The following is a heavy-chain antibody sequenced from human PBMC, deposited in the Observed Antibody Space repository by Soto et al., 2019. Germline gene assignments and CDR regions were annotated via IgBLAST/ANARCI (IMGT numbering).Heavy chain of an antibody. V-gene: IGHV1-18*01. D-gene: IGHD2-15*01. CDR1: GYTFTSYG. CDR2: ISAYNGNT. Sequence: QVQLVQSGAEVKKPGASVKVSYKASGYTFTSYGISWVRQAPGQGLEWMGWISAYNGNTNYAQKLQGRVTMTTDTSTSTAYMELRSLRSDDTAVYYCARDSPNIVVVVAATGDYYGMDVWGQGTTVTVSS. J-gene: IGHJ6*02. CDR3: ARDSPNIVVVVAATGDYYGMDV.